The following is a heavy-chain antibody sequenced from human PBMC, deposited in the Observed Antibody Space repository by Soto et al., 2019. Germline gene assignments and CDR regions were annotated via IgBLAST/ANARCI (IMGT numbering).Heavy chain of an antibody. J-gene: IGHJ5*02. D-gene: IGHD3-10*01. CDR1: GGSISSDGYY. V-gene: IGHV4-31*03. CDR3: ARENYKSDYTHNWFDP. Sequence: SETLSLTCTVSGGSISSDGYYWSWIRQHPGKGLEYIGYIYYSGDTYYTPSLERRVTISVDTSDNQFSLHLSSVTAADTAVYYCARENYKSDYTHNWFDPWGQGTLVTVSS. CDR2: IYYSGDT.